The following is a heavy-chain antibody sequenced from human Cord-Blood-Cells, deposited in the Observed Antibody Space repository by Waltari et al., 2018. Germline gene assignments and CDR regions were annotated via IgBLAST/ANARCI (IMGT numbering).Heavy chain of an antibody. CDR1: SNAW. V-gene: IGHV3-15*01. CDR2: IKSKTDGGTT. CDR3: TTDGTGVGHYYYYGMDV. J-gene: IGHJ6*02. Sequence: SNAWMSWVRQAPGKGLEWVGRIKSKTDGGTTDYAAPVKGRFTISRDDSKNTLYLQMNSLKTEDTAVYYCTTDGTGVGHYYYYGMDVWGQGTTVTVSS. D-gene: IGHD1-26*01.